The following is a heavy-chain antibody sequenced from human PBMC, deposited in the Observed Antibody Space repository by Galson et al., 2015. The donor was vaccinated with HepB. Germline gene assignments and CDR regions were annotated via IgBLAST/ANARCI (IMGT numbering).Heavy chain of an antibody. CDR2: ISAYNGNT. J-gene: IGHJ6*03. V-gene: IGHV1-18*01. CDR1: GYTFTSYG. CDR3: ARGSGSGQGSPLVGTYYYYYMDV. Sequence: SVKVSCKASGYTFTSYGISWVRQAPGQGLEWMGWISAYNGNTNYAQKFQGRVTMTTDTSTSTAYMELRSLRSDDTAVYYCARGSGSGQGSPLVGTYYYYYMDVWAKGTTVTVSS. D-gene: IGHD6-25*01.